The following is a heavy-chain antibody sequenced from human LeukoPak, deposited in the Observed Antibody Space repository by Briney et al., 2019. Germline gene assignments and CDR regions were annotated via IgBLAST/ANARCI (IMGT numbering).Heavy chain of an antibody. CDR2: ISAYNGNT. CDR1: VYTFTSYG. Sequence: ASVKVSSKASVYTFTSYGISWVRQAPRQGLERMGWISAYNGNTNYPQTLQGRVTITTDTSTSTAYMELRSLRSADTAVYYCARGGMYYDILTGYEPFDYWGQGTPVTVSS. J-gene: IGHJ4*02. V-gene: IGHV1-18*01. D-gene: IGHD3-9*01. CDR3: ARGGMYYDILTGYEPFDY.